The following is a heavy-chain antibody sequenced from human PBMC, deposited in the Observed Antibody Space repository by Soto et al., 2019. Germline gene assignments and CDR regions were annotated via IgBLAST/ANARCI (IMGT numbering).Heavy chain of an antibody. J-gene: IGHJ6*02. D-gene: IGHD5-18*01. CDR2: IYYSGST. Sequence: WGTLSLTRTVSGGSISRSSYYWGWIRQPPGKGLEWIGSIYYSGSTYYTPSLKSRVTISVDTSKNQFSLKLSSVTAADTAVYYCASPGYSYGRDYYGMAVWGQGTTVLVSS. V-gene: IGHV4-39*01. CDR1: GGSISRSSYY. CDR3: ASPGYSYGRDYYGMAV.